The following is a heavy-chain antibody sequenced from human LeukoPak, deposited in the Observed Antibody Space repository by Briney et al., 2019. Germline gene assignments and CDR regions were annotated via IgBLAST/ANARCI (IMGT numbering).Heavy chain of an antibody. J-gene: IGHJ4*02. CDR2: ITAGSSYI. D-gene: IGHD2-15*01. CDR3: ARVGVSATNTPAFDY. CDR1: GFDFTSYV. Sequence: PGGSLRLSCEVSGFDFTSYVMTWVRQAPGKGLEWVSSITAGSSYIDYTPSVEGRFTISRDNSKNSLFLHMNSLRAADTALYYCARVGVSATNTPAFDYWGQGTLVTVSS. V-gene: IGHV3-21*01.